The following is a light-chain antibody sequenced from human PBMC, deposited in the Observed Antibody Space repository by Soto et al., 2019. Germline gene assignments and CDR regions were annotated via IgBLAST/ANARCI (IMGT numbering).Light chain of an antibody. J-gene: IGKJ2*01. Sequence: EVVLTQSPDTLSLSPGERATLSCRASQSVLTNYLAWYQQKPGQAPRLLVSGASSRATGVPDRFSGRGFGTDFTLTIGRLEPEDFAVYYCQQYGSSPPTFGQGTKLEIK. CDR3: QQYGSSPPT. CDR2: GAS. CDR1: QSVLTNY. V-gene: IGKV3-20*01.